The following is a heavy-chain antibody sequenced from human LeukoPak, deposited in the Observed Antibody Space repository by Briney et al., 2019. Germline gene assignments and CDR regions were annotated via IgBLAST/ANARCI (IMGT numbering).Heavy chain of an antibody. CDR1: GFTFSNYW. CDR2: INSDGINT. D-gene: IGHD1-26*01. CDR3: ARVSYNEGATFEDRDY. Sequence: GGSLRLSCAASGFTFSNYWMHWVRQAPGKGLVWVSRINSDGINTSYADSVKGRFTISRDNAKNTLNLQMNSLRAEDTAVYYCARVSYNEGATFEDRDYWGQGTLVTVSS. J-gene: IGHJ4*02. V-gene: IGHV3-74*01.